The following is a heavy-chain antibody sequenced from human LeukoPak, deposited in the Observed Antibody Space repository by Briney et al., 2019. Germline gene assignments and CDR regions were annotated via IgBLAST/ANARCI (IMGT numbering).Heavy chain of an antibody. V-gene: IGHV3-23*01. CDR3: ARDVGPSVAFDI. D-gene: IGHD1-26*01. J-gene: IGHJ3*02. CDR2: ISGSGGST. Sequence: PGGSLRLSCAASGFTFSSYAMSWVRQAPGKGLEWVSAISGSGGSTYYADSVKGRFTISRDNAKNSLYLQMNSLRAEDTAVYYCARDVGPSVAFDIWGQGTMVTVSS. CDR1: GFTFSSYA.